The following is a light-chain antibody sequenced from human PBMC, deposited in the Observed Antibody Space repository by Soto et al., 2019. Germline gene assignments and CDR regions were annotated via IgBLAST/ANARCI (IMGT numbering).Light chain of an antibody. CDR3: QQHGQWPIT. CDR2: DAS. V-gene: IGKV1-5*01. J-gene: IGKJ5*01. CDR1: QNINAW. Sequence: DIHITLSPSSLSVSVGDRATVTCRTSQNINAWLAWYQQRPGQAPKLLIYDASTVQSGVPSRFSGSGSGTEFTLTISSLQPEDFATYYCQQHGQWPITFGQGTRLEIK.